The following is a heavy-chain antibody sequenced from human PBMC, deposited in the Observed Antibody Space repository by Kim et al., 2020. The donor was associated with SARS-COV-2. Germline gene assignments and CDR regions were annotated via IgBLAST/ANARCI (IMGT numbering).Heavy chain of an antibody. Sequence: KRRVTISVDTSKNQFSLKLSSVTAADTAVYYCARERAGDCSGASCYWLDPWGQGTLVTVSS. CDR3: ARERAGDCSGASCYWLDP. D-gene: IGHD2-15*01. V-gene: IGHV4-31*02. J-gene: IGHJ5*02.